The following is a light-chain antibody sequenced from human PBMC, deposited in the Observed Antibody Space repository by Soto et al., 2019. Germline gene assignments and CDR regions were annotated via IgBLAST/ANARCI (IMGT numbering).Light chain of an antibody. CDR2: DAS. V-gene: IGKV1-33*01. CDR1: QDINNY. CDR3: QQYDNLGYT. J-gene: IGKJ2*01. Sequence: DIQMTQSPSSLSASVGDRVTITCQASQDINNYLNWYQQKPGKAPKLLICDASNLETGVPSRFSGSGSGTDFTFTISSLQPEDIATYYCQQYDNLGYTFGQGTKLEIK.